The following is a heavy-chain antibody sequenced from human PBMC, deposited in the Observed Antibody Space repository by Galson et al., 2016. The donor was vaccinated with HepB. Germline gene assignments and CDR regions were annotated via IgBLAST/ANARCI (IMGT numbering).Heavy chain of an antibody. D-gene: IGHD4/OR15-4a*01. CDR3: ARGKSLLTMPWNYGLDV. CDR1: GFTFSIHD. V-gene: IGHV3-13*01. CDR2: IETAGDT. Sequence: SLSLSCAASGFTFSIHDMHWVRQAPGKGLEWVSAIETAGDTYYADSVKGRFTISRENAKNSLYLQLNSLRAGDTAVYYCARGKSLLTMPWNYGLDVWGKGTTVSVSS. J-gene: IGHJ6*04.